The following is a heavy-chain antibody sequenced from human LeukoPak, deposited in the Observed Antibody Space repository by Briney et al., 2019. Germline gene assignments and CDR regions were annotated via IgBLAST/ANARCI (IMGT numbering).Heavy chain of an antibody. CDR1: GGSISSSSYY. J-gene: IGHJ5*02. CDR3: ARDLEVSWFDP. Sequence: SETLSLTCTVSGGSISSSSYYWGWIRQPPGKGLEWIGSIYYSGSTYYNPSLKSRVTISVDTSKNQFSLKLSSVTAADTAVYYCARDLEVSWFDPWGQGTLVTVSS. CDR2: IYYSGST. V-gene: IGHV4-39*07.